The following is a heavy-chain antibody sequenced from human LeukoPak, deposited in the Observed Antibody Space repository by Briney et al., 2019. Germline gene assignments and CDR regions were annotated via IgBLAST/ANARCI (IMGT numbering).Heavy chain of an antibody. CDR3: ARRDDYVWGSYPNYFDY. V-gene: IGHV3-48*01. CDR2: ISSSSSTI. CDR1: GFTFSSYS. Sequence: GGSLRLSCAASGFTFSSYSMNWVRQAPGKGLEWVSYISSSSSTIYYADSVKGRFTISRDNAKNSLYLQMNSLRAKDTAVYYCARRDDYVWGSYPNYFDYWGQGTLVTVSS. J-gene: IGHJ4*02. D-gene: IGHD3-16*02.